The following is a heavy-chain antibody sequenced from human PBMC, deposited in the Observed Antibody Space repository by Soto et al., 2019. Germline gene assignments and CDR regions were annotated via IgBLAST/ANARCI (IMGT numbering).Heavy chain of an antibody. V-gene: IGHV1-69*01. J-gene: IGHJ6*02. CDR1: GGTFSSYA. D-gene: IGHD1-1*01. Sequence: VQLVQSGAEVRKPGSSVKVSCKATGGTFSSYAISWVRQVPGQGLEWMGEIISMFGAAMYAQKFQGRVTITADESASTAYMELSSLRSEDTATYYCARGGKERFRGSGMDVWGQGTTVTVS. CDR2: IISMFGAA. CDR3: ARGGKERFRGSGMDV.